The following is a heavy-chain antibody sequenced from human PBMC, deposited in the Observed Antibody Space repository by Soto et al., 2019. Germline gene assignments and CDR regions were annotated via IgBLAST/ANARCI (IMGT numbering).Heavy chain of an antibody. V-gene: IGHV4-39*02. J-gene: IGHJ4*02. D-gene: IGHD2-2*01. CDR3: ARGYCSSTSCYDPPFFDY. CDR2: IYYSGTS. Sequence: SETLSLTCTVSGGSISDDTYYWGWIRQPPGKGLEWIGSIYYSGTSSYNPSLESRVTMSVDTSKKQLSLRLRSVTATDTAVYYCARGYCSSTSCYDPPFFDYWGQGTLVTVSS. CDR1: GGSISDDTYY.